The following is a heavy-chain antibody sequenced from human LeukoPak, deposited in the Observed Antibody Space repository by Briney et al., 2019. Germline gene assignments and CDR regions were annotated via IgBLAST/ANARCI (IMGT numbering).Heavy chain of an antibody. CDR1: GGSISSYY. CDR3: ARRRYHYYGMDV. J-gene: IGHJ6*02. Sequence: SSETLSLTCTVSGGSISSYYWSWIRQPPGKGLEWIGYIYYSGSTNYNPSLKSRVTISVDTSKNQFSLKLSSVTAADTAVYYCARRRYHYYGMDVWGQGTTVTVSS. CDR2: IYYSGST. V-gene: IGHV4-59*08.